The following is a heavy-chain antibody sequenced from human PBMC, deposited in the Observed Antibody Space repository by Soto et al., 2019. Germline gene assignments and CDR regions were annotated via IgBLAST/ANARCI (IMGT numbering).Heavy chain of an antibody. J-gene: IGHJ4*02. Sequence: PSETLSLTCTVSGGSXSRYYWSWIRQPPGKGLEWIGYIYYSGSTNYNPSLKSRVTISVDTSNNQFSLKLSSVTAADTAVYYCARVGVAFDCWGPGTLVTVSS. D-gene: IGHD3-3*01. CDR2: IYYSGST. V-gene: IGHV4-59*08. CDR3: ARVGVAFDC. CDR1: GGSXSRYY.